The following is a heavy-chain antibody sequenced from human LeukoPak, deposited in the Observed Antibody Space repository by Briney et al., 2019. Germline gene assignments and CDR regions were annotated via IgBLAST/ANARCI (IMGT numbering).Heavy chain of an antibody. CDR1: GFTFSSYW. CDR3: ARDDIARLRGGSPRRFDY. CDR2: INSDGSST. D-gene: IGHD1-26*01. J-gene: IGHJ4*02. Sequence: PGGSLRLSCAASGFTFSSYWMHWVRQAPGEGLVWVSRINSDGSSTSYADSVKGRFTISRDNAKNTLYLQMNSLRAEDTAVYYCARDDIARLRGGSPRRFDYWGQGTLVTVSS. V-gene: IGHV3-74*01.